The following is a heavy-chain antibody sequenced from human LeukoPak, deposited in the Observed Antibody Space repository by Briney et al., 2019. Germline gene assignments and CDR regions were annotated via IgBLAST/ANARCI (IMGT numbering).Heavy chain of an antibody. J-gene: IGHJ6*02. Sequence: GGSLRLSCAASGFTFSSYAMHWVRQAPGKGLEWVAVISYDGSNKYYADSVKGRFTISRDNSKNTLYLQMNSLRAEDTAAYYCARDYGQLVLYYYYGMDVWGQGTTVTVSS. CDR3: ARDYGQLVLYYYYGMDV. D-gene: IGHD6-13*01. CDR2: ISYDGSNK. V-gene: IGHV3-30-3*01. CDR1: GFTFSSYA.